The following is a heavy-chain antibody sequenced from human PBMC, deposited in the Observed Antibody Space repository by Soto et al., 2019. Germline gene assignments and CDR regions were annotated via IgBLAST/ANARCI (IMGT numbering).Heavy chain of an antibody. CDR2: INAGNGNT. V-gene: IGHV1-3*01. D-gene: IGHD2-2*01. CDR3: ARDLWGYCSSTSCPRANWFDP. Sequence: QVQLVQSGAEVKKPGASVKVSCKASGYTFTSYAMHWVRQAPGQRLEWMGWINAGNGNTKYSQKIQGRVTITRDTSAGTAYMELSSLRSEDTAVYYCARDLWGYCSSTSCPRANWFDPWGQGTLVTVSS. J-gene: IGHJ5*02. CDR1: GYTFTSYA.